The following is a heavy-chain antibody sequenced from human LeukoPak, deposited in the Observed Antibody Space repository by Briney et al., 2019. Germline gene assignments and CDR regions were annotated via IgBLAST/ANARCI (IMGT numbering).Heavy chain of an antibody. V-gene: IGHV4-59*12. Sequence: SETLSLTCTVSGGSISSYYWSWIRQPPGKGLEWIGSIYYSGTTYYNPSLKSRVTLSIDMSKNQFSLTVSFVTAADTAMYYCARDFWSDYSWFGPWGQGSLVTVSS. J-gene: IGHJ5*02. D-gene: IGHD3-3*01. CDR2: IYYSGTT. CDR3: ARDFWSDYSWFGP. CDR1: GGSISSYY.